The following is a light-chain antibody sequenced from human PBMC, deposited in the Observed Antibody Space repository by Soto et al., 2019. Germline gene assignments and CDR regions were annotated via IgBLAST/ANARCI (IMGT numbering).Light chain of an antibody. Sequence: ALTQPASVSGSPGQSITISCTGTSSDVGGYNYVSWYQQHPGKAPKLMIYDVSNRPSGVSNRFSGSKSGNTASLTISGLQAEDEADYYCSSYTSSSPWVFGTGTKLTVL. CDR1: SSDVGGYNY. CDR2: DVS. V-gene: IGLV2-14*01. CDR3: SSYTSSSPWV. J-gene: IGLJ1*01.